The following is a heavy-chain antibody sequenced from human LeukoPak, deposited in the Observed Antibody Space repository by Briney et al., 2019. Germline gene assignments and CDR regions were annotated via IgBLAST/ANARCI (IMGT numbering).Heavy chain of an antibody. CDR1: GGSISSSSYS. V-gene: IGHV4-39*01. CDR3: ARRRFGRYCSGGSCFGYEIDY. J-gene: IGHJ4*02. CDR2: IYYSGST. D-gene: IGHD2-15*01. Sequence: SETLSLTCTVSGGSISSSSYSWGWIRQPPGKGLEWIGSIYYSGSTYYNPSLKSRVTISVDTSKNQFSLKLSSVTAADTAVYYCARRRFGRYCSGGSCFGYEIDYWGQGTLVTVSS.